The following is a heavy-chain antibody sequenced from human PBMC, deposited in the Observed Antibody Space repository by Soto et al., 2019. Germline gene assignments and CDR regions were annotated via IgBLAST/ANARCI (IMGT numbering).Heavy chain of an antibody. CDR1: GDSISSYY. CDR3: ARVSCSSTRCYSPWYFDL. Sequence: QVQLQESGPGLVKPSETLSLTCTVSGDSISSYYWSWIRQPPGKGLEWIGYIYYSGSTNYNPSLKGRVTMSVDTSKNQFSLKLISVTAADTAVYYCARVSCSSTRCYSPWYFDLWGRGTLVTVSS. CDR2: IYYSGST. J-gene: IGHJ2*01. D-gene: IGHD2-2*01. V-gene: IGHV4-59*01.